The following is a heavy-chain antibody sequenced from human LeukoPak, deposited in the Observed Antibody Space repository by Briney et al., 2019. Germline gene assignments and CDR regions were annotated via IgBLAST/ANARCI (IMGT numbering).Heavy chain of an antibody. Sequence: ASVKVSCKPSVYTFTSYYIHWVRQTPGQRLEWMGIINPSGGSTSYTQKFQGRVTMTRDTSTSTVYMELSSLRSEDTAVYYCARGPDAYYDILTGYSYFYYYYMDVWGKGTTVTVSS. CDR1: VYTFTSYY. CDR2: INPSGGST. J-gene: IGHJ6*03. CDR3: ARGPDAYYDILTGYSYFYYYYMDV. D-gene: IGHD3-9*01. V-gene: IGHV1-46*01.